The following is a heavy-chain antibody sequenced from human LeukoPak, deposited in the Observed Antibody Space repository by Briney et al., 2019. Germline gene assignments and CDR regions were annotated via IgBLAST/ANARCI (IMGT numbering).Heavy chain of an antibody. CDR3: ARDRSYYHSYYYMDV. CDR2: LYYSGST. V-gene: IGHV4-59*01. J-gene: IGHJ6*03. CDR1: GVPMSSYY. Sequence: SETLSLTCAVSGVPMSSYYWIWMRQPPGKAREWIGYLYYSGSTNYNPSLKGRVTISVDSSKNQFSLELSSVTAADTAVYYCARDRSYYHSYYYMDVWGKGTTVTVSS.